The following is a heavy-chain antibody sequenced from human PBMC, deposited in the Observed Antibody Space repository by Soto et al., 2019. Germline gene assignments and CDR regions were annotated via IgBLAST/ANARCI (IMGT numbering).Heavy chain of an antibody. Sequence: ASVKVSCKASGYTFTGYYMHWVRQAPGQGLEWMGWINPNSGNTNYAQKLQGRVTMTTDTSTSTAYMELRSLRSDDTAVYYCASYYYDSSGYYSFDYWGQGTLVTVSS. J-gene: IGHJ4*02. D-gene: IGHD3-22*01. CDR2: INPNSGNT. CDR1: GYTFTGYY. CDR3: ASYYYDSSGYYSFDY. V-gene: IGHV1-18*04.